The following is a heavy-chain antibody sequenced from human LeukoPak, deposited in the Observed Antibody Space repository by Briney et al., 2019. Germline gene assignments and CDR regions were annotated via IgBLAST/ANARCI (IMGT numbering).Heavy chain of an antibody. J-gene: IGHJ6*03. CDR1: GGTFSSYA. Sequence: GASVKVSCKASGGTFSSYAISWVRQAPGQGLEWMGGIIPIFGTANYAQKFQGSVTITTDESTSTAYMELSSLRSEDTAVYYCARGAIFGVVEYYYYYYYMDVWGKGTTVTVSS. D-gene: IGHD3-3*01. CDR3: ARGAIFGVVEYYYYYYYMDV. CDR2: IIPIFGTA. V-gene: IGHV1-69*05.